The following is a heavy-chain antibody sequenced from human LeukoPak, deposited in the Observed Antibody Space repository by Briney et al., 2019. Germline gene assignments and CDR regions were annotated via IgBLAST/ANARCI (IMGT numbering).Heavy chain of an antibody. D-gene: IGHD3-22*01. Sequence: GGSLRLSCAASGFTFSAYAMTWVRQAPGKGLEWVSLISGTGGSTYYADSVKGRFTISRDNSKNTLYLQMNSLRAEDTAVYYCAKYGDYYDSSGSRSSSWFDPWGQGTLVTVSS. CDR2: ISGTGGST. V-gene: IGHV3-23*01. CDR3: AKYGDYYDSSGSRSSSWFDP. CDR1: GFTFSAYA. J-gene: IGHJ5*02.